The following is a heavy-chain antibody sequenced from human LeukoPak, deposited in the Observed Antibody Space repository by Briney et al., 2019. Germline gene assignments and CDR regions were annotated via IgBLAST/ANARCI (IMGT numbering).Heavy chain of an antibody. CDR2: VHLDGRT. Sequence: SGTLSLTCGVSGGSVISANWWTWVRQPPGKGLEWIGEVHLDGRTNYNPSVEGRVTMSIDKSKNHLSLEVISVTAADTAMYYCTRESGAFSPFGFWGQGTLVTVSS. J-gene: IGHJ4*02. CDR3: TRESGAFSPFGF. V-gene: IGHV4-4*02. CDR1: GGSVISANW. D-gene: IGHD1-26*01.